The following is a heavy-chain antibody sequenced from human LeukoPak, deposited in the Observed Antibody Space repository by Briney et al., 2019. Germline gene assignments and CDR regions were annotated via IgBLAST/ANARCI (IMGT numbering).Heavy chain of an antibody. Sequence: SQTLSLTCTVSGGSISSGGYYWRWIRQHPGKGLEWIGYIYYSGSTYYNSSLKSRVTISVDTSKNQFSLKLSSVTAADTAVYYCASSYGSGSYYQSWGQGTLVTVSS. CDR1: GGSISSGGYY. CDR2: IYYSGST. V-gene: IGHV4-31*03. CDR3: ASSYGSGSYYQS. D-gene: IGHD3-10*01. J-gene: IGHJ4*02.